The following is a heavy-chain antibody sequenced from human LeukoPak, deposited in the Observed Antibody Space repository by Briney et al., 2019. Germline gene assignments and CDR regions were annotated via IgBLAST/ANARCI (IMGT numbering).Heavy chain of an antibody. CDR1: GYAFTGYY. Sequence: GASVKVSCKASGYAFTGYYLHWVRQAPGHGLEWMGWINPNSGGTKYAQKFQGRVTTTRDTSITTAYMELSSLRSDDTAVYYCARDLEGLERYFDYWGQGTLVTVSS. V-gene: IGHV1-2*02. CDR2: INPNSGGT. D-gene: IGHD1-1*01. CDR3: ARDLEGLERYFDY. J-gene: IGHJ4*02.